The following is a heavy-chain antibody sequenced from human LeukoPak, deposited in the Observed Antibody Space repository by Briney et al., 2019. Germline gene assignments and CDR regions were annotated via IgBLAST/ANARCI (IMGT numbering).Heavy chain of an antibody. Sequence: PGRPLRLSCAVSEFTFSHFAMHWFRQAPGKGLEWVAVVSSHGNDGYYADSVKGRFTISGGKAKNSLYLQMTSLRVEDTDVYYCARDYKYAFDNWGQGTLVTVSS. J-gene: IGHJ4*02. CDR1: EFTFSHFA. D-gene: IGHD5-24*01. V-gene: IGHV3-30*07. CDR2: VSSHGNDG. CDR3: ARDYKYAFDN.